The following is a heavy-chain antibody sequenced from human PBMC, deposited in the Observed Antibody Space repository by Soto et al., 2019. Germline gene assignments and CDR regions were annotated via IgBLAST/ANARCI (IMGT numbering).Heavy chain of an antibody. CDR1: GYSFTTNW. CDR3: ARHSGVAEDGTD. J-gene: IGHJ1*01. CDR2: IYPGDSDT. D-gene: IGHD6-13*01. V-gene: IGHV5-51*01. Sequence: PGESLKISCKGSGYSFTTNWIGWVRQMPGKGLEWMGVIYPGDSDTRYSPSFQGQVAISADKSINTAYLQWSSLKASDTAMYYCARHSGVAEDGTDWGQGTLITVSS.